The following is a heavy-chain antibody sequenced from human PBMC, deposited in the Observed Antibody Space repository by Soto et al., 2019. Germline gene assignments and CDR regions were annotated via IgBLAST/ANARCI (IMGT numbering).Heavy chain of an antibody. J-gene: IGHJ5*02. V-gene: IGHV4-34*01. Sequence: PSETLSLTCAVYGGSFSGYYWSWIRQPPGKGLEWIGEINHSGSTNYNPSLKSRVTISVDTSKNQFSLKLSSVTAADTAVYYCARPLGVRYSTDARGGNWFDPWGQGTLVTVSS. CDR3: ARPLGVRYSTDARGGNWFDP. D-gene: IGHD3-9*01. CDR2: INHSGST. CDR1: GGSFSGYY.